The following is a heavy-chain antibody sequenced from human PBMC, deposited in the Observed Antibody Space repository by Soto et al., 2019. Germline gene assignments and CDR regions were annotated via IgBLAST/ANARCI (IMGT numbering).Heavy chain of an antibody. V-gene: IGHV4-31*03. CDR1: GGSINNGGYY. D-gene: IGHD6-13*01. CDR2: IFYSGST. CDR3: ASSNIAAAGFYYYGMDV. Sequence: PSETLSLTCTVSGGSINNGGYYWSWIRQHPGKGLEWIGYIFYSGSTYYNPSLKSRVTISVDTSKNQFSLKLSSVTAADTAVYYCASSNIAAAGFYYYGMDVWGRGTTVTVSS. J-gene: IGHJ6*02.